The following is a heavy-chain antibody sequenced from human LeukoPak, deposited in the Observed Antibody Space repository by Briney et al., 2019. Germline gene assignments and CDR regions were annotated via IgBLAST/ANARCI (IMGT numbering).Heavy chain of an antibody. CDR1: GFTFSTSG. CDR3: AREGGPTKIGEFDY. V-gene: IGHV3-30*02. D-gene: IGHD1-26*01. Sequence: GGSLRLSCAASGFTFSTSGMHWVRQAPGKGLEWVAFIQYDDSEKYYADSVKGRCTISRDNSKNTVYLQMNSLRAEDTAVYYCAREGGPTKIGEFDYWGQGTLVTVSS. J-gene: IGHJ4*02. CDR2: IQYDDSEK.